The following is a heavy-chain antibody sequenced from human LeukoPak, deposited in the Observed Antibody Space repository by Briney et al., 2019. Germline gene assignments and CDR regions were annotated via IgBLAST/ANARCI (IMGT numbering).Heavy chain of an antibody. Sequence: GGSLRLSCAASGFTFSSYDMHWVRRATGKGLEWVSAIGTAGDTYYLGSVKGRFTISRENAKNSLYLQMNSLRAGDTAVYYCAREYRSSSGRAFDYWGQGTLVTVSS. CDR2: IGTAGDT. D-gene: IGHD6-6*01. V-gene: IGHV3-13*01. CDR3: AREYRSSSGRAFDY. CDR1: GFTFSSYD. J-gene: IGHJ4*02.